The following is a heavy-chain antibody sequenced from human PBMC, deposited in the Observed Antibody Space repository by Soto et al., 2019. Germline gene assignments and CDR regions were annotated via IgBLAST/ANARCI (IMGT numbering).Heavy chain of an antibody. CDR3: ARVYKALSGGPDY. D-gene: IGHD2-8*02. V-gene: IGHV5-51*01. J-gene: IGHJ4*02. Sequence: PGESLKSSCQASGYTFTTNWIGWVRQMPGKGLEWMGLIYPGDSDTRYSPSFQGQVTISADKSISTAYLQWSSLKASDTAIYYCARVYKALSGGPDYWGQGTLVTVSS. CDR2: IYPGDSDT. CDR1: GYTFTTNW.